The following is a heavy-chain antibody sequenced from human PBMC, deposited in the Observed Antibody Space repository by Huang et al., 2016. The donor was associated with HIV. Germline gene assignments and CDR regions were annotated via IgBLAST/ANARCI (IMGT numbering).Heavy chain of an antibody. D-gene: IGHD6-19*01. V-gene: IGHV1-8*03. J-gene: IGHJ3*02. Sequence: QVQLVQSGAEVKKPGASVKVSCKGSGYSFTDYDINWVRQATGQGLEWMGWMNPVNGDTGDAQKFQGRVTFSRITSVNTAYMELSSLRSDDTAVYYCARAGSGWALDAFDIWGQGTVVIVSS. CDR2: MNPVNGDT. CDR1: GYSFTDYD. CDR3: ARAGSGWALDAFDI.